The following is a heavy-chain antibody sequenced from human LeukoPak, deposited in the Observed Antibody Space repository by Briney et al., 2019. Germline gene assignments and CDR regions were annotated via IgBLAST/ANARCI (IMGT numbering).Heavy chain of an antibody. Sequence: PSETLSLTCTVSGGSISSGGYFWGWIRHLPGKGLEWIGYMHNSENVNYNPSLKSRLTISVDTSKNQISLKVNSVTAADTAVYYCARERGRLVDYCGQGALVTDSS. CDR3: ARERGRLVDY. CDR1: GGSISSGGYF. CDR2: MHNSENV. D-gene: IGHD2-15*01. J-gene: IGHJ4*02. V-gene: IGHV4-31*03.